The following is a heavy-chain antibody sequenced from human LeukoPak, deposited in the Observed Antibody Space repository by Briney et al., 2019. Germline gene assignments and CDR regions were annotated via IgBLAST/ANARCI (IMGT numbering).Heavy chain of an antibody. CDR2: FTPFNDNR. V-gene: IGHV1-45*02. D-gene: IGHD6-19*01. Sequence: SVKVSCKTSGYTFTDRYVHWVRQAPGQALEWMGWFTPFNDNRNLAEKFQDRFTLTGDSAVTTAYLELNRLRYDDTALYYCATSTVASGTLDYWGQGTLVTVSS. J-gene: IGHJ4*02. CDR3: ATSTVASGTLDY. CDR1: GYTFTDRY.